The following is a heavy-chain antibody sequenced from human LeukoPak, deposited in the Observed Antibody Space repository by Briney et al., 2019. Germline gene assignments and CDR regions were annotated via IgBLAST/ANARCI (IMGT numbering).Heavy chain of an antibody. J-gene: IGHJ4*02. CDR2: IYTSGST. Sequence: SETLSLTCTVSGGSISSYYWSWIRQPPGKGLEWIGYIYTSGSTNYNPSLKSRFTISVDTSKNQFSLKLSSVTAADTAVYYCARRGGSYGDYYFDYWGQGTLVTVSS. V-gene: IGHV4-4*09. CDR1: GGSISSYY. D-gene: IGHD1-26*01. CDR3: ARRGGSYGDYYFDY.